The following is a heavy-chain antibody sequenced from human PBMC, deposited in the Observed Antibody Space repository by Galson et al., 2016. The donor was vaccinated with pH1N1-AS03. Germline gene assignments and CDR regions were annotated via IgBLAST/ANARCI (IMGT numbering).Heavy chain of an antibody. J-gene: IGHJ5*02. V-gene: IGHV4-39*01. CDR1: GDSISSGSLY. Sequence: SETLSLTCTVSGDSISSGSLYWGWIRQPPGKGLEWIGSIYYSGGSTYSNPSLKSRLSMSADTSRNQFSLRLISVTAADTAVYYCARRRGELLGYNWFDPWGQGTLVTVSS. CDR3: ARRRGELLGYNWFDP. D-gene: IGHD1-7*01. CDR2: IYYSGGST.